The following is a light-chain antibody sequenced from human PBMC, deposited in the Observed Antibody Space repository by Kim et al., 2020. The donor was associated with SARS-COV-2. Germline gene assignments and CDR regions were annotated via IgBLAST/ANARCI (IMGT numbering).Light chain of an antibody. CDR1: SSDVGGYSY. CDR2: DVS. CDR3: SSYADRNDLV. J-gene: IGLJ3*02. V-gene: IGLV2-8*01. Sequence: GPSVTTSCTGTSSDVGGYSYVSWYQQYPGTAPNLIIYDVSRRPSGVPGRFSGSKSGNMASLTVSGLQAEDEADYYCSSYADRNDLVFGGGTKLTVL.